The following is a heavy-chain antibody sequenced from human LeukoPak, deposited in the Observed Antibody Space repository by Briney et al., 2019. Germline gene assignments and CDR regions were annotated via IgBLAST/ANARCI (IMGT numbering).Heavy chain of an antibody. CDR1: GFTFSSYS. CDR2: ISSSSGYI. CDR3: AKGGATVIDY. Sequence: GGSLRLSCAASGFTFSSYSMNWVRQAPGKGLEWVSSISSSSGYIYYADSVKGRFTISRDNAKNSLYLQMNSLRAEDTAVYYCAKGGATVIDYWGQGTLVTVSS. V-gene: IGHV3-21*01. J-gene: IGHJ4*02. D-gene: IGHD4-17*01.